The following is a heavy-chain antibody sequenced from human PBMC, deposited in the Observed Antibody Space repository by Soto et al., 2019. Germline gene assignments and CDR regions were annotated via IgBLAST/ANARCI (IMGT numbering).Heavy chain of an antibody. CDR2: IYYSGST. Sequence: SETLSLTCTVSGGSISSYYWSWIRQPPGKGLEWIGYIYYSGSTNYNPSLKSRVTISVDTSKNQFSLKLSSVTAADTAVYYCARHLRIAYFDYWGQGTLVTVSS. J-gene: IGHJ4*02. CDR1: GGSISSYY. CDR3: ARHLRIAYFDY. D-gene: IGHD3-16*01. V-gene: IGHV4-59*08.